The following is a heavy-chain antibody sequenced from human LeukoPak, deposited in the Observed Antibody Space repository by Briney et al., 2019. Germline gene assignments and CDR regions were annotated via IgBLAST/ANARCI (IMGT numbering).Heavy chain of an antibody. V-gene: IGHV3-64*01. Sequence: GGSLRLSCAASGFTFSSYAMHWVRQAPGKGLEYVSAISSNGGSTYYANSVKGRFTISRDNSKNTLYLQMGSLRAEDMAVYYCARAELNRIRFLEWLPTFDYWGQGTLVTVSS. J-gene: IGHJ4*02. CDR3: ARAELNRIRFLEWLPTFDY. D-gene: IGHD3-3*01. CDR1: GFTFSSYA. CDR2: ISSNGGST.